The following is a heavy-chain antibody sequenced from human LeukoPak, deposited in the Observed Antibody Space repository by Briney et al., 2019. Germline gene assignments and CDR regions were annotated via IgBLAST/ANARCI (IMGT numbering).Heavy chain of an antibody. CDR1: GGSISSYY. CDR3: ARVWTDYDFWSGPLSWFDP. V-gene: IGHV4-59*12. D-gene: IGHD3-3*01. J-gene: IGHJ5*02. CDR2: IYYSGST. Sequence: PSETLSLTCTVSGGSISSYYWSWIRQPPGKGLEWIGYIYYSGSTYYNPSLKSRVTISVDTSKNQFSLKLSSVTAADTAVYYCARVWTDYDFWSGPLSWFDPWGQGTLVTVSS.